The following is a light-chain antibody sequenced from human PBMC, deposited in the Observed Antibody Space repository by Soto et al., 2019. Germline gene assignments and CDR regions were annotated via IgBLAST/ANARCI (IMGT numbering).Light chain of an antibody. Sequence: EIVLTQSPDTLSLSPGERATLSCRASQSVRSSLGWYQQKPGQAPRLLIYDASKRATGIPARFSGSGSGTDFTLTISSLEREDVAVYYCQLRSNWPPEVTFGPGTKVDIK. CDR3: QLRSNWPPEVT. CDR1: QSVRSS. V-gene: IGKV3-11*01. J-gene: IGKJ3*01. CDR2: DAS.